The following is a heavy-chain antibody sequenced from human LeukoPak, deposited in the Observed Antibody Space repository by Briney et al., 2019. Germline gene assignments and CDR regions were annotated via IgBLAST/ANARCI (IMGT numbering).Heavy chain of an antibody. Sequence: SETLSLTCTVSGGSISSYYWSWIRQPPGKGLEWIGYIYYSGSTNYNPSLKSRVTISVDTSKNQFSLKLSSVTAEDTAVYYCARLFLSVVRGVTDPPYDAFDIWGQGTMVTVSS. J-gene: IGHJ3*02. CDR3: ARLFLSVVRGVTDPPYDAFDI. V-gene: IGHV4-59*01. CDR1: GGSISSYY. D-gene: IGHD3-10*01. CDR2: IYYSGST.